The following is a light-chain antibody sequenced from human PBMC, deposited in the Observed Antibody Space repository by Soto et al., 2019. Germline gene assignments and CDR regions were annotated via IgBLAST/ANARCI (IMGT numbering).Light chain of an antibody. Sequence: DIHFTHSPSFLSSSLVDRVTITCRASQGTSSYLAWFQQKPGRAPKLLIYGASTLQSGVPARFSGSGSGTDFTLTISNLQPEDFATYYCQQLNAYPLTFGQGTRLEIK. CDR1: QGTSSY. CDR2: GAS. V-gene: IGKV1-9*01. J-gene: IGKJ5*01. CDR3: QQLNAYPLT.